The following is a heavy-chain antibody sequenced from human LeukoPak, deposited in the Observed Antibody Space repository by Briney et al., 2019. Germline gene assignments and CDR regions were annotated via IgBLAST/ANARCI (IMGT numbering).Heavy chain of an antibody. CDR2: IYSGGST. J-gene: IGHJ4*02. CDR1: GFIVSSNY. CDR3: ARHNSSSWYYFDY. V-gene: IGHV3-53*01. Sequence: PGGSLRLSCAASGFIVSSNYMSWVRQAPGKGLEWVSVIYSGGSTYYADSVKGRFTISRDNFKNTLYFQMNSLRAEDTAVYYCARHNSSSWYYFDYWGQGTLVTVSS. D-gene: IGHD6-13*01.